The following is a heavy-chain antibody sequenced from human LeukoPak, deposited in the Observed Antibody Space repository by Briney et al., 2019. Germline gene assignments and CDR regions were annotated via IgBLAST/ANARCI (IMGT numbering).Heavy chain of an antibody. CDR3: ASLYGSGFSFDY. V-gene: IGHV4-38-2*02. CDR2: IYHSGST. J-gene: IGHJ4*02. CDR1: GGSVSGYY. D-gene: IGHD3-10*01. Sequence: KPSETLSLTCTVSGGSVSGYYWGWIRQPPGKGLEWIGNIYHSGSTYYNPSLKSRVTISVDTSKNQFSLKLSSVTAADTAMYYCASLYGSGFSFDYWGQGTLVTVSS.